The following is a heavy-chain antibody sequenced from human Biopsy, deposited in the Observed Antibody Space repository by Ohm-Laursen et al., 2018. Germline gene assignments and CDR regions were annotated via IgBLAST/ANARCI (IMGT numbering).Heavy chain of an antibody. V-gene: IGHV3-30*18. J-gene: IGHJ4*02. CDR3: AKQEGVAYGDIDY. CDR1: GFTLTDSG. D-gene: IGHD3-10*01. Sequence: SLRLSCAASGFTLTDSGMHWVRQAPGKGLEWVALISYDGSYKNYEDSVKGRFTISRDNSKNTLYLQMNSLRPEDTAVYYCAKQEGVAYGDIDYWGQGTLVTVSS. CDR2: ISYDGSYK.